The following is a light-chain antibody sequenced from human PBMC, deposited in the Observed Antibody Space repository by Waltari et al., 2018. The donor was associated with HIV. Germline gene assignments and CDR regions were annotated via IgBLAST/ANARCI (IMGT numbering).Light chain of an antibody. CDR3: SSYAGSNNLV. J-gene: IGLJ2*01. Sequence: QSALTQPPSASGSPGQSVTISCTGTSSDVGGYNYVSWYQQHPGKAPKLMIYEVYKRPSGVPYRFSGSKSGNTASLTVSGLQAEDEADYYCSSYAGSNNLVFGGGTKLTVL. CDR1: SSDVGGYNY. CDR2: EVY. V-gene: IGLV2-8*01.